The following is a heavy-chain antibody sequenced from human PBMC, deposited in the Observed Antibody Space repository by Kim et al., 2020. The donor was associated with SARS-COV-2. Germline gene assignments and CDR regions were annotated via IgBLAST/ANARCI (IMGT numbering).Heavy chain of an antibody. J-gene: IGHJ4*02. CDR2: ISYDGSNK. V-gene: IGHV3-30*18. Sequence: GGSLRLSCAASGFTFNTYGMHWVRQAPGKGLEWVAVISYDGSNKYYADSVKGRSTISRDNSKNTLYLQMNSLRIEDTAVYYCAKSFSGSYFGYDYWGQGTLFTVSS. CDR1: GFTFNTYG. D-gene: IGHD1-26*01. CDR3: AKSFSGSYFGYDY.